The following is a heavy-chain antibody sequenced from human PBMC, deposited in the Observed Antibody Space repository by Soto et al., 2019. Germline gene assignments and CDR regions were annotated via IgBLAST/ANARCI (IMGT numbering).Heavy chain of an antibody. D-gene: IGHD2-8*01. CDR3: ARALGNGPNFDY. J-gene: IGHJ4*02. CDR2: ISYDGSNK. V-gene: IGHV3-30-3*01. CDR1: GFTFSSYA. Sequence: QVQLVESGGGVVQPGRSLRLSCAASGFTFSSYAMHWVRQAPGKGLEWVAVISYDGSNKYYADSVKGRFTISRDNSKNTLYLQMNSLRAEDTAVYYCARALGNGPNFDYWGQGTLVTVSS.